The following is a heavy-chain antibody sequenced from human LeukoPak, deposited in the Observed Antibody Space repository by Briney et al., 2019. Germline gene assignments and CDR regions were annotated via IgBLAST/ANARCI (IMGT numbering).Heavy chain of an antibody. Sequence: ASVKVSCKASGYTFTGYYMHWVRQAPGQGLEWMGWINPNSGGTNYAQKFQGRVTMTRDTSISTAYMELSRLRSDDTAVCYCARDMERAATHDFDYWGQGTLVTVSS. V-gene: IGHV1-2*02. CDR3: ARDMERAATHDFDY. D-gene: IGHD2-15*01. CDR2: INPNSGGT. J-gene: IGHJ4*02. CDR1: GYTFTGYY.